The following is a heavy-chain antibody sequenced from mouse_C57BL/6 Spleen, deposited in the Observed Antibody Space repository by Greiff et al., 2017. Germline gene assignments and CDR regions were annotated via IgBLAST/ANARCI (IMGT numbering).Heavy chain of an antibody. V-gene: IGHV5-9*01. Sequence: DVMLVESGGGLVKPGGSLKLSCAASGFTFSSYTMSWVRQTPEKRLEWVATISGGGGNTYYPDSVKGRFTISRDNAKNTLYLQMSSLRSEDTALYYCARHDVPGVYYFDYWGQGTTLTVSS. J-gene: IGHJ2*01. D-gene: IGHD5-1*01. CDR1: GFTFSSYT. CDR2: ISGGGGNT. CDR3: ARHDVPGVYYFDY.